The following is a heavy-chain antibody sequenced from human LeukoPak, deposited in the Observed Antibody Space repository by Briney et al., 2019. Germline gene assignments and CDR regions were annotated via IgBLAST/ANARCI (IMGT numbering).Heavy chain of an antibody. CDR1: GFTFSSYG. J-gene: IGHJ4*02. CDR2: ISRDSITT. CDR3: ARDLLDY. V-gene: IGHV3-48*02. Sequence: PGRSLRLSCAASGFTFSSYGMHWVRQAPGKGLEWVSYISRDSITTYYADSVKGRFTISRDNAKNSLYLQMNSLRDEDTAVYFCARDLLDYWGQGTLVTVSS.